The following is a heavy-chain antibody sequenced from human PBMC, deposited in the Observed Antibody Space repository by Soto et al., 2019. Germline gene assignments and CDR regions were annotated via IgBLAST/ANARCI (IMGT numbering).Heavy chain of an antibody. Sequence: SDTLSLTCTVSGGSISSYYWSWIRQPPGKGLEWIGYIYYSGSTNYNPSLKSRVTISVDTSKNQFSLKLSSVTAADTAVYYRARRITMVRGVMGWFDPWGQGTLVTVSS. V-gene: IGHV4-59*08. D-gene: IGHD3-10*01. J-gene: IGHJ5*02. CDR1: GGSISSYY. CDR3: ARRITMVRGVMGWFDP. CDR2: IYYSGST.